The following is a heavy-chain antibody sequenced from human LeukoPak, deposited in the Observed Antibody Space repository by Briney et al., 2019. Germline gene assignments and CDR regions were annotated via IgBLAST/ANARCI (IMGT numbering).Heavy chain of an antibody. CDR2: IHPDGNEK. CDR1: GFTFSTYW. Sequence: PGGSLRLSCTASGFTFSTYWMSWVRQAPRKGLEWVANIHPDGNEKYHVDSVKGRFTISRDNAKNSLYLQMNSLRVEDTAVYYCARGDDFSGDYWGQGTLVTVSS. V-gene: IGHV3-7*04. CDR3: ARGDDFSGDY. J-gene: IGHJ4*02. D-gene: IGHD2-21*02.